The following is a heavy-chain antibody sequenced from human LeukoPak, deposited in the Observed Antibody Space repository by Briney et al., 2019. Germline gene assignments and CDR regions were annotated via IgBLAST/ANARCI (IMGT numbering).Heavy chain of an antibody. Sequence: EASVKVSCKASGYTFTGYYMHWVRQAPGQGLEWMGWINPNSGGTNYAQKFQGRVTMTRDTSISTAYMELSRLRSDDPAVYYCARGYCSGGSCYSGNPSDYWGQGTLVTVSS. CDR1: GYTFTGYY. J-gene: IGHJ4*02. V-gene: IGHV1-2*02. CDR2: INPNSGGT. CDR3: ARGYCSGGSCYSGNPSDY. D-gene: IGHD2-15*01.